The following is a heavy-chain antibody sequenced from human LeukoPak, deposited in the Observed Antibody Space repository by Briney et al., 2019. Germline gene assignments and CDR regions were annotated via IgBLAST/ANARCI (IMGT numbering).Heavy chain of an antibody. J-gene: IGHJ4*02. CDR1: GFTFSSYS. CDR3: ARDVSMVIVVVTASGYYFAY. D-gene: IGHD2-21*02. CDR2: ISSSSSYI. Sequence: GGSLRLSCAASGFTFSSYSMNWVRQAPGKGLEWVSSISSSSSYIYYADSVKGRFTISRDNAKNSLYLQMNSLRAEDTAVYYCARDVSMVIVVVTASGYYFAYWRQGTLVTVSS. V-gene: IGHV3-21*01.